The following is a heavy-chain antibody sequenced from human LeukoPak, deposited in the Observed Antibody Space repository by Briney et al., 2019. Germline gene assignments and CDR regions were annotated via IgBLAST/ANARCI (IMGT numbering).Heavy chain of an antibody. V-gene: IGHV4-38-2*02. CDR2: ICHGGRT. CDR3: ASIRRDYYYYYMDV. Sequence: SSETLSLTCTVSGYSISTGHYWGWIRQPPGKGLEWIGSICHGGRTYYNPSLKSRVTISVDTSKNQFSLKLSSVTAADTAVYYCASIRRDYYYYYMDVWGKGTTVTVSS. CDR1: GYSISTGHY. J-gene: IGHJ6*03. D-gene: IGHD1-14*01.